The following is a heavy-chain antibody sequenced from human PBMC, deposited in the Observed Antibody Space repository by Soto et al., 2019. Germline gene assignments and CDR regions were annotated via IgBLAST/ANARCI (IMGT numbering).Heavy chain of an antibody. CDR3: ARLGGVPNCSSTSCYPSLYYYYYYGMDV. V-gene: IGHV5-51*01. Sequence: GESLKISCKGSGYSFTSYWIGWVRQMPGKGLEWMGIIYPGDSDTRYSPSFQGQVTISADKSISTAYLQWSSLKASDTAMYYCARLGGVPNCSSTSCYPSLYYYYYYGMDVWGQGTTVTVSS. J-gene: IGHJ6*02. CDR1: GYSFTSYW. D-gene: IGHD2-2*01. CDR2: IYPGDSDT.